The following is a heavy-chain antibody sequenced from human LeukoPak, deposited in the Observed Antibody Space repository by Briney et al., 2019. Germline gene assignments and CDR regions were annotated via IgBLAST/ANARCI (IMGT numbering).Heavy chain of an antibody. J-gene: IGHJ6*02. Sequence: GASVTVSCKASGYTFTGYYMHWVRQAPGQGLEWMGWTNPNSGGTNYAQKFQGWVTMTRDTSISTAYMELSRLRSDDTAVYYCARELITMVRGVTPIYYYYGMDVWGQGTTVTVSS. CDR3: ARELITMVRGVTPIYYYYGMDV. CDR1: GYTFTGYY. CDR2: TNPNSGGT. V-gene: IGHV1-2*04. D-gene: IGHD3-10*01.